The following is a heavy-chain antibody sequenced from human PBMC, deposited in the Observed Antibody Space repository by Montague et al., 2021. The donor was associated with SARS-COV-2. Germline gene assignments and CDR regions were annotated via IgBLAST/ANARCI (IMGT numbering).Heavy chain of an antibody. D-gene: IGHD3-9*01. V-gene: IGHV2-5*02. J-gene: IGHJ5*02. Sequence: PALVKPTQTLTLTCTFSGFSLGTSEVGVGWIRQPPGKAPKFLALXYGDDDNRYKPSLKSRLTITKVTSKNQVVLTMTNVDPVDTATYYCAHFGILRYFDPWGQGTLVTVSS. CDR2: XYGDDDN. CDR1: GFSLGTSEVG. CDR3: AHFGILRYFDP.